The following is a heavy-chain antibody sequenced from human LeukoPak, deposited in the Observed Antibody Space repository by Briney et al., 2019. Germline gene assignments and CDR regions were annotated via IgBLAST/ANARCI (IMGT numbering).Heavy chain of an antibody. Sequence: GGSLRLSCAASGFTFSSYNMNWVRQAPGKGLEWVSYISSSSRTIYYADSVKGRFTISRDNAKNSLYLQMNSLRAEDTAVYYCAKGGLGMSYYYYMDVWGKGTTVTISS. CDR2: ISSSSRTI. V-gene: IGHV3-48*01. D-gene: IGHD7-27*01. J-gene: IGHJ6*03. CDR3: AKGGLGMSYYYYMDV. CDR1: GFTFSSYN.